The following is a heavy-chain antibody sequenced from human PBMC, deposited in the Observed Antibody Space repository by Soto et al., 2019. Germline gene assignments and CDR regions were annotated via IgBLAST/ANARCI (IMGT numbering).Heavy chain of an antibody. CDR3: ANSDFWSGDSWSGFDY. V-gene: IGHV1-69*01. J-gene: IGHJ4*02. D-gene: IGHD3-3*01. CDR1: GGTFSSYA. Sequence: QVQLVQSGAEVKKPGSSVKVSCKASGGTFSSYAISWMRQAPGQGLEWMGGIIPIFGTANYAQKFQGRVTITADESTSTAYMELSSLRSEDTAVYYCANSDFWSGDSWSGFDYWGQGTLVTVSS. CDR2: IIPIFGTA.